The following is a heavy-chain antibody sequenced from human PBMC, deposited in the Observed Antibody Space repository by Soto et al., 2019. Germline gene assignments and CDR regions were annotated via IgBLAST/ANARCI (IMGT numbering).Heavy chain of an antibody. CDR3: AREAILDYYYGMDV. J-gene: IGHJ6*02. CDR2: INAGNGNT. CDR1: GYTFTSYA. D-gene: IGHD2-2*01. V-gene: IGHV1-3*01. Sequence: QVQHVQSGAEVKKPGASVKVSCKASGYTFTSYAMHWVRQAPGQRLEWMGWINAGNGNTKYSQKFQGRVTITRDTSASTAYMELISLRSEDTAVYYCAREAILDYYYGMDVWGQGTTVTVSS.